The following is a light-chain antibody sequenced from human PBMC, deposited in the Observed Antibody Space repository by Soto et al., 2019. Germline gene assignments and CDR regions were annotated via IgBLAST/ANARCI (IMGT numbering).Light chain of an antibody. J-gene: IGLJ1*01. CDR3: SSYAGSNYYV. CDR1: SSDVGGYDY. V-gene: IGLV2-8*01. Sequence: QSVLTQPPSASGSPGQSVTISCTGTSSDVGGYDYVSWFQQHPGEAPKLMIYDVTKRPSGVPDRFSGSKSGNTASLTVSGLQAEDEADYYCSSYAGSNYYVFGTGTK. CDR2: DVT.